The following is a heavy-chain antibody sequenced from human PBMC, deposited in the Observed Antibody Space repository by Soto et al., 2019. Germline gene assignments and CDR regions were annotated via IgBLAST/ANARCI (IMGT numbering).Heavy chain of an antibody. V-gene: IGHV1-18*01. Sequence: QVQLVQSGAEVKKPGASVKVSCKASGYTFTHSGFSWVRQAPGQGLEWVGWIRVNNGDTHYAQKLQGRVTMTTDTSTITDFMELRSLRSDATAVYYGPRDLGYSDFDVHYCGQGTLITVSS. CDR3: PRDLGYSDFDVHY. CDR2: IRVNNGDT. D-gene: IGHD4-17*01. J-gene: IGHJ4*02. CDR1: GYTFTHSG.